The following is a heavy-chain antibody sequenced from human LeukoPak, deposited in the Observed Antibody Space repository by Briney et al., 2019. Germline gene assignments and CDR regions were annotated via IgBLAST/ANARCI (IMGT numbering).Heavy chain of an antibody. CDR3: ARDSVTREMATRYDY. J-gene: IGHJ4*02. CDR2: IYYSGST. CDR1: GGSVSSGSYC. V-gene: IGHV4-61*01. D-gene: IGHD5-24*01. Sequence: SETLSLTCTVSGGSVSSGSYCWSWIRQPPGKGLEWIGYIYYSGSTNYNPSLKSRVTISVDTSKNQFSLKLSSVTAADTAVYYCARDSVTREMATRYDYWGQGTLVTVSS.